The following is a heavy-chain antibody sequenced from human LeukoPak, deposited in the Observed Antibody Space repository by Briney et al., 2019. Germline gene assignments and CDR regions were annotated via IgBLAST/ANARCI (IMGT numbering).Heavy chain of an antibody. CDR1: GFTFSNYD. CDR3: AREILQPGTWYFDL. J-gene: IGHJ2*01. Sequence: GGSLRLSCAASGFTFSNYDMHWVRQVTGKGLEWVSGVSIAGNADTYYVDSVKGRFTISRENAENSLYLQMNSLRDEDTAVYYCAREILQPGTWYFDLWGRGTLVTVSS. CDR2: VSIAGNADT. D-gene: IGHD3-10*01. V-gene: IGHV3-13*01.